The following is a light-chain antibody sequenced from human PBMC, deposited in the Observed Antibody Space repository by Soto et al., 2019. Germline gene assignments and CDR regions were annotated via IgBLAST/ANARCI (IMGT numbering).Light chain of an antibody. CDR2: SVS. V-gene: IGKV1-5*01. Sequence: DVQMTQSPSTLSAYVGDRVTITCRASQSVNSWLAWYQQKPGRAPKLLIYSVSKLDSGVPSRFSGSGSGTEFTFTICSLQPDDFATYYCQQFSSYSRTFGQGTKVDIK. CDR1: QSVNSW. CDR3: QQFSSYSRT. J-gene: IGKJ1*01.